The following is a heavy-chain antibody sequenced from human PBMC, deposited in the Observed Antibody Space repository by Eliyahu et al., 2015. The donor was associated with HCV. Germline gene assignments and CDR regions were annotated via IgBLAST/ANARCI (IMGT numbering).Heavy chain of an antibody. CDR3: AADYPAGGGFDWFYGMDV. D-gene: IGHD3-9*01. J-gene: IGHJ6*02. Sequence: QMQLVQSGPEVKKPGTSVKVSCKASGFTFTSSAMQWVRQARGQRLEWIGWIVVGXGNTNYAQKFQERVTITRDMSTSTAYMELSSLRSEDTAVYYCAADYPAGGGFDWFYGMDVWGQGTTVTVSS. CDR1: GFTFTSSA. V-gene: IGHV1-58*02. CDR2: IVVGXGNT.